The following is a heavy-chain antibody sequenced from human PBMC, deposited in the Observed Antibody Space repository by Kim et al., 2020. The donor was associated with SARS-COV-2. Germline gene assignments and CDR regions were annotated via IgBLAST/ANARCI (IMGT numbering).Heavy chain of an antibody. J-gene: IGHJ4*02. CDR1: GFTFNNHW. D-gene: IGHD3-10*01. V-gene: IGHV3-74*01. CDR2: ISDDGSST. CDR3: VRRATSSRGIDY. Sequence: GGSLRLSCAASGFTFNNHWMNWVRQAPGKGLVWVSRISDDGSSTNYADPVKGRCTISRDNAKNTLYLQMNSLRAEDTAVYYCVRRATSSRGIDYWGQGTLVTVSS.